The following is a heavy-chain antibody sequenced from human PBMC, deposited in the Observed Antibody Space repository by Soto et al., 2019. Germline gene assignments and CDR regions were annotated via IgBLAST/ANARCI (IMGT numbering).Heavy chain of an antibody. V-gene: IGHV4-31*03. CDR3: ARVSPGVPYYFDS. CDR2: IYHSGST. Sequence: QVQLLESGPGLVKPSQTLSLTCTVSGGSISTGGYYWTWIRQHPGRGLEWIGYIYHSGSTYYKSSVASRVTISGETSKNRSPLKVNAVAAADTAVYYCARVSPGVPYYFDSWGQGTLVSVSS. CDR1: GGSISTGGYY. D-gene: IGHD3-3*01. J-gene: IGHJ4*02.